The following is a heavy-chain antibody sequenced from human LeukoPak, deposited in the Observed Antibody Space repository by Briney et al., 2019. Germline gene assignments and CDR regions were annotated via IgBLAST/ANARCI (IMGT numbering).Heavy chain of an antibody. CDR2: IYYSGST. CDR1: GGSISSSSYY. Sequence: SETLSLTCTVSGGSISSSSYYWGWIRQPPGKGLEWIGSIYYSGSTYYNPSLKSRVTISVDTSKNQFSLKLSFVTAADTAVYYCARHEGTSYYDILTGYNYYYYGMDVWGQGTTVTVSS. CDR3: ARHEGTSYYDILTGYNYYYYGMDV. D-gene: IGHD3-9*01. J-gene: IGHJ6*02. V-gene: IGHV4-39*01.